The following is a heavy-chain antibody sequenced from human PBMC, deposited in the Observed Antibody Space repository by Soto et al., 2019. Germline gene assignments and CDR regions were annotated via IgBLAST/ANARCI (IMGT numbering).Heavy chain of an antibody. Sequence: SETLSLTCTVSGGSISSGGYYWSLIRQHPGKGLEWIGYIYYSGSTYYNPSLKSRVTISVDTSKNQFSLKLSSVTAADTAVYYCARGGYYDSSGYYYNPFDYWGQGTLVTVSS. J-gene: IGHJ4*02. CDR2: IYYSGST. CDR3: ARGGYYDSSGYYYNPFDY. CDR1: GGSISSGGYY. V-gene: IGHV4-31*03. D-gene: IGHD3-22*01.